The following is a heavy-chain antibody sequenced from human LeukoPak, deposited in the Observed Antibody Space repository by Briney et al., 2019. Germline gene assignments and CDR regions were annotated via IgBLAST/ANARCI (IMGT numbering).Heavy chain of an antibody. J-gene: IGHJ5*02. CDR2: ISGSGGST. D-gene: IGHD6-6*01. CDR1: GFTFSSYA. Sequence: GGSLRLSCAASGFTFSSYAMSWVRQAPGKGLEWVSAISGSGGSTYYADSVKGRFTISRDNSKNTLYLQMNSLRAEDTAIYYCAKGGSSSSRGWFDPWGQGTLVTVSS. V-gene: IGHV3-23*01. CDR3: AKGGSSSSRGWFDP.